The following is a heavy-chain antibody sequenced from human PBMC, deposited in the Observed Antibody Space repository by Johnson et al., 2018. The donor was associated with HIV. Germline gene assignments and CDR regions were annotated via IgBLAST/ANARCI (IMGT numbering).Heavy chain of an antibody. CDR3: TTGLTIFGVVFLDAFDI. V-gene: IGHV3-15*01. D-gene: IGHD3-3*01. Sequence: EVQLVESGGGLVQSGGSLRLSCAASGFTFSNAWMSWVRQAPGKGLEWVGRIKSKTDGGTADYAAPVKGRFTISRDDSKNTLYLQMNSLKNEDTAMYYCTTGLTIFGVVFLDAFDIWGQGTMVTVSS. CDR1: GFTFSNAW. J-gene: IGHJ3*02. CDR2: IKSKTDGGTA.